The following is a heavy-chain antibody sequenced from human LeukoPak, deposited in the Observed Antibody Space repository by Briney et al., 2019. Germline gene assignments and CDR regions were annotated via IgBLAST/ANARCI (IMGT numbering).Heavy chain of an antibody. Sequence: ASVKVSFTASGYTFASYAITWVRQAPGQGLEWMGWISVYNGNTNYAQKLQGRVTMTTDTSTSTAYMELRSLRSDDTAVYYCAREGPSGSGWFGREGTWFDPWGQGTLVTVSS. V-gene: IGHV1-18*01. D-gene: IGHD6-19*01. J-gene: IGHJ5*02. CDR2: ISVYNGNT. CDR3: AREGPSGSGWFGREGTWFDP. CDR1: GYTFASYA.